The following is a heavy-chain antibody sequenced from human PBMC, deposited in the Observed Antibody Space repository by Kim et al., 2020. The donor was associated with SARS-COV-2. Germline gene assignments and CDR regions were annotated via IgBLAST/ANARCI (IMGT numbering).Heavy chain of an antibody. Sequence: YADSVKGRFTVSRDNAKNTLYLQMYSLRVEDTALYYCAKDHESSGWPTFDYWGQGVLVTVSS. V-gene: IGHV3-23*01. CDR3: AKDHESSGWPTFDY. D-gene: IGHD3-22*01. J-gene: IGHJ4*02.